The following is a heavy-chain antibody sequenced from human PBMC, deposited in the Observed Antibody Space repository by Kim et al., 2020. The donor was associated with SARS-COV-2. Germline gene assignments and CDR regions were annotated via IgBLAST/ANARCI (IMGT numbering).Heavy chain of an antibody. D-gene: IGHD1-26*01. Sequence: TYYADSVTGRFTISRDNSKNTLSLQMDRLRVEDTAVFYCARGLGVGATNADYWGQGTLVTVSS. CDR2: T. V-gene: IGHV3-23*01. CDR3: ARGLGVGATNADY. J-gene: IGHJ4*02.